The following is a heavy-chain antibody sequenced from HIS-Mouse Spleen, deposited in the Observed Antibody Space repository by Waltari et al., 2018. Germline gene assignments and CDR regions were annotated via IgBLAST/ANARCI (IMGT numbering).Heavy chain of an antibody. CDR3: AWIAEGYSSGWYAFDY. CDR2: IDWDDDK. Sequence: QVTLRESGPALVKPTQTLTLTCTFSGFSPSTSGMCVSWIRPPPGKALEWLARIDWDDDKYYSTSLKTRLTISKDTSKNQVVLTMTNMDPVDTATYYCAWIAEGYSSGWYAFDYWGQGTLVTVSS. CDR1: GFSPSTSGMC. V-gene: IGHV2-70*15. J-gene: IGHJ4*02. D-gene: IGHD6-19*01.